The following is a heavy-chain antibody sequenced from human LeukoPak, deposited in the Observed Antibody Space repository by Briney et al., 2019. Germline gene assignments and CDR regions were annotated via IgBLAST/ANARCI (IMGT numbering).Heavy chain of an antibody. CDR3: ARDSYSSGPYDAFDI. CDR1: GYTFTSYG. V-gene: IGHV1-18*01. Sequence: ASVKVSCKASGYTFTSYGISWVRQAPGQGLEWMGWISAYNGNTNYAQKLQGRVTMTTDTSTSTAYMELRSLRSDDTAVYYCARDSYSSGPYDAFDIWGQGTMVTVSS. D-gene: IGHD3-22*01. CDR2: ISAYNGNT. J-gene: IGHJ3*02.